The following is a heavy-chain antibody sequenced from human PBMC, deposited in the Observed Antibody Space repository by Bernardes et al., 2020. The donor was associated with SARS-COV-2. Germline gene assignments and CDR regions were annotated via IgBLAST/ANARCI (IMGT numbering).Heavy chain of an antibody. CDR2: IYYSGST. J-gene: IGHJ4*02. CDR1: GGSISSYY. V-gene: IGHV4-59*01. D-gene: IGHD6-13*01. Sequence: SETLSLTRTVSGGSISSYYWSWIRQPPGKGLEWIGYIYYSGSTNYNPSLKSRVTISVDTSKNQFSLKLSSVTAADTAVYYCARGIAAAGTVFDYWGQGTLVTVSS. CDR3: ARGIAAAGTVFDY.